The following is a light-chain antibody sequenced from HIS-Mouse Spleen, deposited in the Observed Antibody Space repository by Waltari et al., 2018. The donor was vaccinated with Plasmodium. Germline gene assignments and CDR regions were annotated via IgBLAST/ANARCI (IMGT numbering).Light chain of an antibody. CDR1: ALPQKY. CDR3: YSTDSSGNHRV. Sequence: SYELPPPPSVPVSPGQPARITCYADALPQKYAYWSQQKSGQAPVLVIYEDSKRPPGIPERFSGSSSGTMATLTISGAQVEDEADYYCYSTDSSGNHRVFGGGTKLTVL. J-gene: IGLJ3*02. V-gene: IGLV3-10*01. CDR2: EDS.